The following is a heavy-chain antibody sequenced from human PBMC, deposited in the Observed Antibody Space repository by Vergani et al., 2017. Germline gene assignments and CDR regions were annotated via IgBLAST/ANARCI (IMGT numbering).Heavy chain of an antibody. J-gene: IGHJ4*02. CDR1: EYSFGNYW. CDR2: IYPADSDT. D-gene: IGHD1-1*01. Sequence: EVELVQSGPEMRKPGESLKISCTRSEYSFGNYWIGWVRQMPGKGLEWMGIIYPADSDTRYSPSFQGQVTISADKSISTAFLQWDSLKASDTALYYCARHTTYTDSWGQGTLVTVSS. CDR3: ARHTTYTDS. V-gene: IGHV5-51*01.